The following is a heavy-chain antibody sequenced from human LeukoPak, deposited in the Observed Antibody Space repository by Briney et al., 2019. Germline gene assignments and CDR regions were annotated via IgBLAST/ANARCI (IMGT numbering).Heavy chain of an antibody. CDR1: GGSISGYY. J-gene: IGHJ4*02. Sequence: SETLSLTCAVYGGSISGYYWSWIRQPPGKGLEWVGEIHYTGATSYNPSLKSRATISIETSKNQVSLRLSSVTAADTAVYYCTRGNILSGYCFDFWGQGALVTVSS. D-gene: IGHD3-9*01. CDR3: TRGNILSGYCFDF. CDR2: IHYTGAT. V-gene: IGHV4-34*01.